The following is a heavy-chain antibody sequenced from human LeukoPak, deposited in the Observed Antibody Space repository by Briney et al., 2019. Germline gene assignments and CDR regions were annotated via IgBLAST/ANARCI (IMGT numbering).Heavy chain of an antibody. V-gene: IGHV1-8*01. CDR2: MNPNSGNT. Sequence: GASVKVSCKASGYTFTSYDINWVRQATGQGLEWMGWMNPNSGNTGYAQKFQGRVTMTRNTSISTAYMELSGLRSEDTAVYYCARVRGGWNYMDVRGKLITVTVSS. CDR3: ARVRGGWNYMDV. D-gene: IGHD2-15*01. J-gene: IGHJ6*03. CDR1: GYTFTSYD.